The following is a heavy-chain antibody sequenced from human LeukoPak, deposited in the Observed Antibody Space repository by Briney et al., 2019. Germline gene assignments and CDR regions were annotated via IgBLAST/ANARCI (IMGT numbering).Heavy chain of an antibody. Sequence: GGSLRLSCAASGFTFSSYDMSWVRQAPGKGLEWVSAISGSGGSTYYADSVKGRFTISRDNAKNSLYLQMNSLRAEDTAVYYCARVFAPNKAFDYWGQGTLVTVSS. J-gene: IGHJ4*02. CDR1: GFTFSSYD. CDR2: ISGSGGST. CDR3: ARVFAPNKAFDY. D-gene: IGHD3-9*01. V-gene: IGHV3-23*01.